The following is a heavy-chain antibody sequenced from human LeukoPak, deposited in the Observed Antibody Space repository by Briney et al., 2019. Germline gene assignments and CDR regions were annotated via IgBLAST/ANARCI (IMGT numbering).Heavy chain of an antibody. D-gene: IGHD3-10*01. CDR3: ARGPGLTIGSGSYGY. CDR2: INPKNGGS. V-gene: IGHV1-2*02. CDR1: GYTFTGYY. J-gene: IGHJ4*02. Sequence: ASVKVSCKASGYTFTGYYMHWVRQAPGQGLEWVGWINPKNGGSNYAQKFQGRVTMTRDRSISTAYMELSRLRSDDTAVYYCARGPGLTIGSGSYGYWGQGTLVTVSS.